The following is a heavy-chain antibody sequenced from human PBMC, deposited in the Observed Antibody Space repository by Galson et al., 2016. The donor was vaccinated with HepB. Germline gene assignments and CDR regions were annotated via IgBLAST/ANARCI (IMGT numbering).Heavy chain of an antibody. CDR2: ISFDGSNN. J-gene: IGHJ4*02. CDR1: GFTFSSYA. Sequence: SLRLSCAASGFTFSSYAMHWVRQAPGKGLEWVAVISFDGSNNFYADSVKGRFPISRDNSKNTLHLQMNSLRAEDTAVYYCARDDDYVWGTYRYTRTVPQYYFDYWGQGTLVTVSS. D-gene: IGHD3-16*02. CDR3: ARDDDYVWGTYRYTRTVPQYYFDY. V-gene: IGHV3-30-3*01.